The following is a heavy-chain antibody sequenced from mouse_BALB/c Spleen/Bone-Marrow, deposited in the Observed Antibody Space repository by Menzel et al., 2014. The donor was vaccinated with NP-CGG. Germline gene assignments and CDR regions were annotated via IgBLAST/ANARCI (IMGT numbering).Heavy chain of an antibody. J-gene: IGHJ3*02. CDR1: GFSLTSYG. Sequence: VHLVESGPGLVAPSQSLSITCTVSGFSLTSYGVHWVRQHPGKGLEWLGVIWAGGSTTYNSALMARLSISKDNSKSQVFLKMNRLQTDDTVMDYCARGDYSGWGQGTLVTVSA. CDR2: IWAGGST. D-gene: IGHD1-1*01. CDR3: ARGDYSG. V-gene: IGHV2-9*02.